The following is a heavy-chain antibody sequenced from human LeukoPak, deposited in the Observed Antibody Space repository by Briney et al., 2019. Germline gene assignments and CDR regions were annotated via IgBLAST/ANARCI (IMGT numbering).Heavy chain of an antibody. CDR2: IKQDGGEK. CDR3: AREERKYSSTWLDY. J-gene: IGHJ4*02. CDR1: GFTISSYW. V-gene: IGHV3-7*01. Sequence: PGGSLRLSCTASGFTISSYWMSWVRQAPGKGLEWVANIKQDGGEKYYVDSVKGRFTISRDNAKNSLYLQMNSLRAEDTAVYYCAREERKYSSTWLDYWGQGTLVTVSS. D-gene: IGHD6-13*01.